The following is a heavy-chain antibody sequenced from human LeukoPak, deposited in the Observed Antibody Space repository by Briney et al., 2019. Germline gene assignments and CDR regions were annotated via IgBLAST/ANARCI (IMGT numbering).Heavy chain of an antibody. V-gene: IGHV3-23*01. CDR3: ARFGRIGSFTNFDY. CDR1: GFTFSSYA. Sequence: QPGGSLRLSCAASGFTFSSYAMSWVRQAPGKGLEWVSAISGSGGSTYYADSVKGRFTISRDNSKNTLYLQMNSLRAEDTAVYYCARFGRIGSFTNFDYWGQGTLVTVSS. D-gene: IGHD1-26*01. CDR2: ISGSGGST. J-gene: IGHJ4*02.